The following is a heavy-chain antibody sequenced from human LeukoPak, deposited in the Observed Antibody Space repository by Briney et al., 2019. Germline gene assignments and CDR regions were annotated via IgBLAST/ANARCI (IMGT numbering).Heavy chain of an antibody. Sequence: GGSLRLSCEASGFTFSDSAMSWVRQASGRGLEWVSLISASGGNSYYADSVKGRFTVSRDSSKNTLHLQMNSLRAEDTAVYYCARDHCSGGSCYEFDYWGQGTLVTVSS. J-gene: IGHJ4*02. D-gene: IGHD2-15*01. V-gene: IGHV3-23*01. CDR3: ARDHCSGGSCYEFDY. CDR1: GFTFSDSA. CDR2: ISASGGNS.